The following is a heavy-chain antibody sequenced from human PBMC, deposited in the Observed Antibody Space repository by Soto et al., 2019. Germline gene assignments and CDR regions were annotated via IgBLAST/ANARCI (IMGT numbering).Heavy chain of an antibody. J-gene: IGHJ6*03. D-gene: IGHD6-19*01. CDR2: IYYSGST. CDR1: GGSISSYY. Sequence: PSETLSLTCTVSGGSISSYYWSWIRQPPGKGLEWIGYIYYSGSTNYNPSLKSRVTISVDTSKNQFSLKLSSVTAADTAVYYCARGTRKWLAYYYYYYMDVWGKGTTVTVSS. CDR3: ARGTRKWLAYYYYYYMDV. V-gene: IGHV4-59*08.